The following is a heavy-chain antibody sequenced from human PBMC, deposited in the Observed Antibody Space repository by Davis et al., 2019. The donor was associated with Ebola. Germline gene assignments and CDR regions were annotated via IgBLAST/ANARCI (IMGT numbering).Heavy chain of an antibody. D-gene: IGHD5-24*01. J-gene: IGHJ4*02. CDR2: ISRSGNTQ. CDR3: ARVRRDGYNYFDS. V-gene: IGHV3-48*03. Sequence: GGSLRLSCAPSGFSLSTYEMNWVRQAPGKGLEWISYISRSGNTQYYAESVKGRFTISRDSAKNSLNLQMSSLRVEDTAVYYCARVRRDGYNYFDSWGQGTLVTVSS. CDR1: GFSLSTYE.